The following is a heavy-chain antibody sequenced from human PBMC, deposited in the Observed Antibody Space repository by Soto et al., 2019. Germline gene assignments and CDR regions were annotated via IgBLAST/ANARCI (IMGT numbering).Heavy chain of an antibody. D-gene: IGHD2-21*02. J-gene: IGHJ4*02. V-gene: IGHV3-21*01. Sequence: EVQLVESGGGLVKPGGSLRLSCAASGFTFSIYSMNWVRQAPGKGLEWVSSISSSSSYIYYADSVKGRFTISRDNAKNSLFLQMNSLRAEDTAVYYCARDRAGGNSSPNDYWGQGTLVTVSS. CDR3: ARDRAGGNSSPNDY. CDR1: GFTFSIYS. CDR2: ISSSSSYI.